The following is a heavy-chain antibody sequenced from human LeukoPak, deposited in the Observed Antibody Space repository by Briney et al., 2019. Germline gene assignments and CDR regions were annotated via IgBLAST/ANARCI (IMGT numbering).Heavy chain of an antibody. CDR3: AKAELGVDTFFDY. V-gene: IGHV3-23*01. D-gene: IGHD3-3*01. CDR1: GFTFSSYA. Sequence: GGSLRLSCAASGFTFSSYAMSWVRQAPGRGLEWVATLSGSGAGTYYSDSVQGRFTISRDNSKRTLFLQMNSLRAEDTAFYYCAKAELGVDTFFDYWGQGTLVTVSS. CDR2: LSGSGAGT. J-gene: IGHJ4*02.